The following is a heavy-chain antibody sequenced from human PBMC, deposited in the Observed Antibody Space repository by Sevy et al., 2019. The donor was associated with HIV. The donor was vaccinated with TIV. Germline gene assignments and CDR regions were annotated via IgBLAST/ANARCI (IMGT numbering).Heavy chain of an antibody. J-gene: IGHJ5*02. CDR3: ARDNTRYYGSGSYLKAAVAFDP. CDR1: GGSISSYY. D-gene: IGHD3-10*01. Sequence: SETLSLTCTVSGGSISSYYWSWIRQPPGKGLEWTGYIYYSGSTNYNPSLKSRVTISVDTSKNQFSLKLSSGTAADTAVYYCARDNTRYYGSGSYLKAAVAFDPWGQGTLVTVSS. V-gene: IGHV4-59*01. CDR2: IYYSGST.